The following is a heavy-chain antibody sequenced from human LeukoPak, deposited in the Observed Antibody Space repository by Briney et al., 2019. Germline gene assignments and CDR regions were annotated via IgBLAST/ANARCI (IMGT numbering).Heavy chain of an antibody. CDR1: GYTFTGYY. CDR3: ARGSSRTYNWFDP. CDR2: INPNSGGT. D-gene: IGHD6-13*01. V-gene: IGHV1-2*02. Sequence: ASVKVSCKASGYTFTGYYMHWVRQAPGQGLRWMGWINPNSGGTNYAQKFQGRVTMTRDTSISTAYMELSRLRSDDTAVYYCARGSSRTYNWFDPWGQGTLVTVSS. J-gene: IGHJ5*02.